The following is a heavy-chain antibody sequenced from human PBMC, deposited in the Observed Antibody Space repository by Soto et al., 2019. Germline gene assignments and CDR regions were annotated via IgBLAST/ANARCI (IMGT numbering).Heavy chain of an antibody. Sequence: GSLRLSCAASGFTFSNYAMSWVRQAPGKGLEWVSTISGRGGNTYYADSVKGRFTISRDNSRNTLYLQMDSLRVEDSAVYSCAKAGCSGGTCYLYYFDYWGQGALVTVSS. CDR3: AKAGCSGGTCYLYYFDY. CDR1: GFTFSNYA. V-gene: IGHV3-23*01. J-gene: IGHJ4*02. CDR2: ISGRGGNT. D-gene: IGHD2-15*01.